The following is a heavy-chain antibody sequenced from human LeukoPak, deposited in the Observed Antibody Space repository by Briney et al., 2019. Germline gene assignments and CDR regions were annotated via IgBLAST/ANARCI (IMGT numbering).Heavy chain of an antibody. J-gene: IGHJ4*02. CDR2: ISSSGSYI. CDR3: ARGLKFDWLTTKIDY. Sequence: PGGSLRLSCAASGFTFRSYSMNLVRQAAGEGLEWGSSISSSGSYIYYADSVKGRFTISRDNANNSLYLQMNSLRAEDTAVYYCARGLKFDWLTTKIDYWGQGTLVTVSS. D-gene: IGHD3-9*01. V-gene: IGHV3-21*01. CDR1: GFTFRSYS.